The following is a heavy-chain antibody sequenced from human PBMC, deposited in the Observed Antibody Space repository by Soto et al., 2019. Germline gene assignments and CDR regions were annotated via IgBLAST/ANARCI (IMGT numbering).Heavy chain of an antibody. Sequence: ASVKVSCKASGYTFNGYAMHWVRQAPGQRLEWMGWINAGNGNTKYSQKFQGRVTITRDTSASTAYMELSSLRSEDTAVYDCARAVAVPADFDYWGQGTLVTVSS. D-gene: IGHD6-19*01. CDR2: INAGNGNT. J-gene: IGHJ4*02. V-gene: IGHV1-3*01. CDR3: ARAVAVPADFDY. CDR1: GYTFNGYA.